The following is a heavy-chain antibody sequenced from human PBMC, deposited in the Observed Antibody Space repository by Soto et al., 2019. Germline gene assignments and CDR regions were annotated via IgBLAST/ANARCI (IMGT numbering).Heavy chain of an antibody. CDR1: GGTFSSYS. J-gene: IGHJ5*02. D-gene: IGHD2-2*01. CDR3: ARGGAVVVPGAVDRHNWFDP. CDR2: VIPILGMA. Sequence: QVQLVQSGAEVKKPGSSVKVSCEASGGTFSSYSFSWVRQAPGQGLEWIGRVIPILGMANYAQKFQGRVTITADKSTSTVYMELSSLRSEDTAVYYCARGGAVVVPGAVDRHNWFDPWGQGTLVTVSS. V-gene: IGHV1-69*02.